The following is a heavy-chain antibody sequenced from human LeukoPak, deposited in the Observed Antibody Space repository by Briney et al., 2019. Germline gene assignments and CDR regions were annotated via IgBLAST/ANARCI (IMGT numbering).Heavy chain of an antibody. CDR2: INSDGSTT. J-gene: IGHJ4*02. Sequence: PGGSLRLSCAGSGFTFSSYWMHWVRQAPGKGLVWVSLINSDGSTTSYADSVKGRFTISRDNAKNTLYLQMNSLRVEDTAVYYCARSALDYWGQGTLVTVSS. CDR1: GFTFSSYW. CDR3: ARSALDY. V-gene: IGHV3-74*01. D-gene: IGHD3-3*02.